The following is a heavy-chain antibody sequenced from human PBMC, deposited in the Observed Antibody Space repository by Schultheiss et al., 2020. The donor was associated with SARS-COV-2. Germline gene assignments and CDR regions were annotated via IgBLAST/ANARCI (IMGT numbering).Heavy chain of an antibody. CDR2: IWYDGSNK. CDR3: AKRKTAGSSSWLLDY. J-gene: IGHJ4*02. D-gene: IGHD6-13*01. Sequence: GGSLRLSCAASGFTFSDYGMHWVRQAPGKGLEWVAVIWYDGSNKYYADSVKGRFTISRDNSKNTLYLQMNSLRAEDTAVYYCAKRKTAGSSSWLLDYWGQGTLVTVSS. CDR1: GFTFSDYG. V-gene: IGHV3-30*02.